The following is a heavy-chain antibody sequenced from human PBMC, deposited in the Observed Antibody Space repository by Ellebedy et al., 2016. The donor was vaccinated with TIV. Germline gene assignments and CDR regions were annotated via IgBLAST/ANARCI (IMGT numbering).Heavy chain of an antibody. CDR2: IRYDGSNK. V-gene: IGHV3-30*02. CDR1: GFTFSSYG. Sequence: PGGSLRLSCAASGFTFSSYGMHWVRQAPGKGLEWVAFIRYDGSNKYHTDSVKGRFIISRDNSKNTLYLQMNSLRAEDTAVYYCARENAGAGKNWFDPWGQGTLVTVSS. CDR3: ARENAGAGKNWFDP. J-gene: IGHJ5*02. D-gene: IGHD6-19*01.